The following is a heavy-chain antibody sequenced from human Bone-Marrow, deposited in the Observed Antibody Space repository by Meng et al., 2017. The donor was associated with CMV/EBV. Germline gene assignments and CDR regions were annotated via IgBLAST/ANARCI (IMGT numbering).Heavy chain of an antibody. CDR1: GFRFDDYG. V-gene: IGHV3-20*04. Sequence: GGSLRLSCVASGFRFDDYGMTWVRQAPGKGLEWVSGINWNDDSATYADSVRGRFIISRANVRKSLYLQMNNLRTGDTAVYYCARVQWLPMSQNYFRYFGLDVWGQGTTVTVSS. D-gene: IGHD5-12*01. CDR3: ARVQWLPMSQNYFRYFGLDV. CDR2: INWNDDSA. J-gene: IGHJ6*02.